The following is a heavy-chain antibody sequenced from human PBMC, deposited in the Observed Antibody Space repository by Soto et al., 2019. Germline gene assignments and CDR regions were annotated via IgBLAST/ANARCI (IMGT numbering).Heavy chain of an antibody. V-gene: IGHV4-39*01. Sequence: SETLSLTCTFSGGSISSSSYYWGWIRQPPGKGLEWIGSIYYSGSTYYNPSLKSRVTISVDTSKNQFSLKLSSVTAADTAVYYCASSPFSTIFGVVSSRGYMDVWGKGTTVTVSS. J-gene: IGHJ6*03. D-gene: IGHD3-3*01. CDR1: GGSISSSSYY. CDR3: ASSPFSTIFGVVSSRGYMDV. CDR2: IYYSGST.